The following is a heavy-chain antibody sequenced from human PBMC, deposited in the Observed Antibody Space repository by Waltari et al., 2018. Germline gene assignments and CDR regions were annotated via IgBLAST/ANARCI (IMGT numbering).Heavy chain of an antibody. CDR2: IDNGDGSGT. CDR3: ARDHYYSKDV. CDR1: VFTFSTYW. V-gene: IGHV3-74*01. Sequence: EVQLVESGVGSVQPGGSLRLAGEASVFTFSTYWMHWVRQAPGKGLVWVSRIDNGDGSGTSYADSVKGRFTISRDNAKNTLYLQMNSLRAEDTGVYYCARDHYYSKDVWGTGTTVTVSS. J-gene: IGHJ6*04.